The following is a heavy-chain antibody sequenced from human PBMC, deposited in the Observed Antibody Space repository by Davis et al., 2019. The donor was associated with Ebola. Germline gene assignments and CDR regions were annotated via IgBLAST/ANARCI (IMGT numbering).Heavy chain of an antibody. D-gene: IGHD2-21*01. V-gene: IGHV4-61*08. CDR2: IYYSGNT. CDR3: AAYTVVVSDIRAEYFQH. J-gene: IGHJ1*01. CDR1: GGSVSSGGHY. Sequence: MPSETLSLTCTVSGGSVSSGGHYCSSILQPPGKGLEWIASIYYSGNTHYNLSLKSRDTISVDTSRNQFPLRLSSVTAADAAVYYCAAYTVVVSDIRAEYFQHWGQGTLATVSS.